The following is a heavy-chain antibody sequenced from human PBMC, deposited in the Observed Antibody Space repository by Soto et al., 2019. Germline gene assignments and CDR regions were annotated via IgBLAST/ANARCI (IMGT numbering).Heavy chain of an antibody. Sequence: PSETLSLTCTATGGAISGYYWTWIRQSDGEGLEWIGRIYSSGSTNYNPSLKSRVTISLDTSMNYFSLRLSSVTAADTAVYYCARGQRFSDWFDPWGQGTLVTVSS. D-gene: IGHD3-3*01. V-gene: IGHV4-4*07. CDR1: GGAISGYY. J-gene: IGHJ5*02. CDR2: IYSSGST. CDR3: ARGQRFSDWFDP.